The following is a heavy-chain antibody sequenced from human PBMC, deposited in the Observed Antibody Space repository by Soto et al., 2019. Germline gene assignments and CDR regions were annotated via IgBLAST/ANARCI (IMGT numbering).Heavy chain of an antibody. D-gene: IGHD3-10*01. CDR2: IYDSGST. CDR1: GDSISSDNYY. CDR3: ARGDPLLWFGEKVYYGMDV. V-gene: IGHV4-30-4*02. J-gene: IGHJ6*02. Sequence: PSETLSLTCTVSGDSISSDNYYWSWIRQPPGKGLEWIGYIYDSGSTYYNASLKSRVTISVDTPKNQFSLKLSSVTAADTAVYYCARGDPLLWFGEKVYYGMDVWGQGTTVTVSS.